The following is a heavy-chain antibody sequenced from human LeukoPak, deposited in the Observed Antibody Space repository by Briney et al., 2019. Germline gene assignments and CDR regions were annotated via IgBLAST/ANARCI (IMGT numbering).Heavy chain of an antibody. J-gene: IGHJ4*02. V-gene: IGHV4-59*02. CDR3: ASRKLGNDY. Sequence: SETLSLTCTVSGGSVSDYYWSWIRQSPGKGLEWIGYIYYTGTSYNPSLKSRVTISAHTSKNQFSLNLSSVTAAETAVYYCASRKLGNDYWGQGTLVTVSS. D-gene: IGHD7-27*01. CDR1: GGSVSDYY. CDR2: IYYTGT.